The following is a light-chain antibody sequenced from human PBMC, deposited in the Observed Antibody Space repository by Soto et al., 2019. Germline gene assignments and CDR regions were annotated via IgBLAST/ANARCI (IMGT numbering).Light chain of an antibody. Sequence: EIVMTQSPATLSVSPGERATMYPRDNQSVSSNLAWYQQKPGQAPRLLIYGASTRATGIPARFSGSGSGTEFTLTISSLQSEDFAVYYCQKYNNWPSWTFGQGTKVDIK. CDR1: QSVSSN. V-gene: IGKV3-15*01. J-gene: IGKJ1*01. CDR3: QKYNNWPSWT. CDR2: GAS.